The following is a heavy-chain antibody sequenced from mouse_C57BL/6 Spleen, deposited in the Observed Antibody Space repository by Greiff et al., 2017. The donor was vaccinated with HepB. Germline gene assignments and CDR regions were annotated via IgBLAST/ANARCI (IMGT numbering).Heavy chain of an antibody. CDR1: GFTFSSYA. J-gene: IGHJ2*01. D-gene: IGHD1-1*01. Sequence: EVKVVESGGGLVKPGGSLKLSCAASGFTFSSYAMSWVRQTPEKRLEWVATISDGGSYTYYPDNVKGRFTISRDNAKNNLYQQMSHLKSEDTAMYYCAREGYGSSRYYFDYWGQGTTLTVSS. CDR3: AREGYGSSRYYFDY. CDR2: ISDGGSYT. V-gene: IGHV5-4*01.